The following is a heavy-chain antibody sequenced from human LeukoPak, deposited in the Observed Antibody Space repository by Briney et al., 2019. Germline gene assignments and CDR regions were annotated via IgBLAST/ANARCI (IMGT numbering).Heavy chain of an antibody. CDR3: ARGGAIF. CDR2: ISYDGSNK. CDR1: GFTFSSCG. D-gene: IGHD2-21*01. J-gene: IGHJ4*02. Sequence: GGSLRLSCAASGFTFSSCGMHWVRQAPGKGLEWVAVISYDGSNKYYADSVKGRFTISRDNSKNTLYLQMNSLRVEDTAVYYCARGGAIFWGQGTLVTVSS. V-gene: IGHV3-30*03.